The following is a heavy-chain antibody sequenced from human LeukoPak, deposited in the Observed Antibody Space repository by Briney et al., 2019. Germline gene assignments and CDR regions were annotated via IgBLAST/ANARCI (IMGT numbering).Heavy chain of an antibody. CDR2: ITDSGIST. CDR1: GFTFNSYA. V-gene: IGHV3-23*01. J-gene: IGHJ4*02. Sequence: SGGSLRLSCAASGFTFNSYAMAWVRQAPEKGLEWVSSITDSGISTYYADSVKGRFTISRDNSKNTLYLQMNSLRAEDTAVYYCAKGSRGNYEYWGQGTLVTVSS. D-gene: IGHD1-26*01. CDR3: AKGSRGNYEY.